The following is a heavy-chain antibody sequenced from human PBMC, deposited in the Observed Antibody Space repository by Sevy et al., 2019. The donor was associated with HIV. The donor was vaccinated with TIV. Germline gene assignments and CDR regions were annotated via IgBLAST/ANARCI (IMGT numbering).Heavy chain of an antibody. Sequence: GGSLRLSCTASGFTFRSYAMSWVRQAPGKGLEWASAISGSGGSTYYADSVKGRFTISRDNSKNTLFLQMNSLRAEDTAVYYCAKVSGSGSYRVPPDAFDIWGQGTMVTVSS. D-gene: IGHD3-10*01. J-gene: IGHJ3*02. CDR1: GFTFRSYA. V-gene: IGHV3-23*01. CDR3: AKVSGSGSYRVPPDAFDI. CDR2: ISGSGGST.